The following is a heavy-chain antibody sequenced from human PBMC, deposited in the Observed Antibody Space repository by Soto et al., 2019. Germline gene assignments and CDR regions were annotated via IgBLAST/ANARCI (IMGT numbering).Heavy chain of an antibody. D-gene: IGHD5-18*01. Sequence: QVQLVQSGAEVKKPGASVKVSCKASGYTFTSYYMHWVRQAPGQGLEWMGIINPSGGSTSYAQKFQGRVTMTRDTSTSTVYMELSSLRSEDTAVYYCARGGIGAMVMSYFDYWGQGTLVTVSS. J-gene: IGHJ4*02. CDR2: INPSGGST. CDR3: ARGGIGAMVMSYFDY. V-gene: IGHV1-46*01. CDR1: GYTFTSYY.